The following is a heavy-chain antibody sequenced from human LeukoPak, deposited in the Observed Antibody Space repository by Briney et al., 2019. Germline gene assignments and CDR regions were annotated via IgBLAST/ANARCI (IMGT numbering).Heavy chain of an antibody. CDR1: GFTLTTYT. J-gene: IGHJ2*01. CDR2: ITAIGSTT. CDR3: AKANIVSTIGWYFDL. Sequence: GXXLRLSCAASGFTLTTYTIGWVRQVPGKGMEWVSLITAIGSTTYYADSVKGRFTISRDSSTSTLYLQMNTLRAEDTTVYYCAKANIVSTIGWYFDLWGRGTLVTVSS. D-gene: IGHD5/OR15-5a*01. V-gene: IGHV3-23*01.